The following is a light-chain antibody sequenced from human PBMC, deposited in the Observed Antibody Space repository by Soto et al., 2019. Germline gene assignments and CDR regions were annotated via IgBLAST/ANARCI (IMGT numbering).Light chain of an antibody. CDR3: QYRTT. J-gene: IGKJ5*01. V-gene: IGKV3-11*01. CDR2: DAS. CDR1: QSISSY. Sequence: EIVLTQSPATLSLSPGERATLSCRASQSISSYLAWYQHKPGQAPRLLIDDASSRATGIPARFSGSGSGTDFTLTISGLEPEDFAVYYCQYRTTFGQGTRLEIK.